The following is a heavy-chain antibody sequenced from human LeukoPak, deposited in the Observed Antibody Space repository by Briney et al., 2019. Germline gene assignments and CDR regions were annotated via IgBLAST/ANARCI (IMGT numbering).Heavy chain of an antibody. D-gene: IGHD2-2*01. Sequence: AGSLTLSCAASAGTFSNNYLNWVRQPPGKGLEWLGVMSYDGSTKYNADPVKRRFTITRDNTKNTLSQQMNSLRDEDTDVYYCEREEFDIVLVPTPIREPHFDQWGRGTLVTVSS. J-gene: IGHJ4*02. V-gene: IGHV3-30-3*01. CDR1: AGTFSNNY. CDR3: EREEFDIVLVPTPIREPHFDQ. CDR2: MSYDGSTK.